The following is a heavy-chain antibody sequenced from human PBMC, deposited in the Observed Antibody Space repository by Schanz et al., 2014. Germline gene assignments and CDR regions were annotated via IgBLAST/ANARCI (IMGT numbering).Heavy chain of an antibody. D-gene: IGHD4-17*01. J-gene: IGHJ4*02. V-gene: IGHV1-69*04. Sequence: QVQLVQSGAEVKKPGASVKVSCKASGYTFTSHGISWVRQAPGQGLEWMGRIIPSLGLAKYEQKFQDKLTIPADTSTTTAYMELSSLRSEDTAVYYCARGYGDSPTDFWGQGTLVTVSS. CDR3: ARGYGDSPTDF. CDR2: IIPSLGLA. CDR1: GYTFTSHG.